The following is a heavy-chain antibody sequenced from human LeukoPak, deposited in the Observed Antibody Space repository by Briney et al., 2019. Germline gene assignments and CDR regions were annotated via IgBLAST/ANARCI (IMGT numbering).Heavy chain of an antibody. CDR2: IYYSGST. CDR1: GGSISSYY. J-gene: IGHJ4*02. D-gene: IGHD5-18*01. CDR3: ARSSGYSYGRHFDY. Sequence: SETLSLTCTVSGGSISSYYWGWIRQPPGKGLEWIGYIYYSGSTNYNPSLKSRVTISVDTSRNQFSLKLSSVTAADTAVYYCARSSGYSYGRHFDYWGQGTLVTVSS. V-gene: IGHV4-59*01.